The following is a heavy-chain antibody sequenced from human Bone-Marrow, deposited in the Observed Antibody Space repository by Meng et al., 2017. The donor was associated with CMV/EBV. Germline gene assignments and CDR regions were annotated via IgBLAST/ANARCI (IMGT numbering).Heavy chain of an antibody. CDR2: IIPIFGTA. CDR3: ARDPLERADYGDYPYFDY. V-gene: IGHV1-69*01. J-gene: IGHJ4*02. D-gene: IGHD4-17*01. CDR1: FSSYA. Sequence: FSSYAISWVRQAPGQGLEWMGGIIPIFGTANYAQKFQGRVAITADESTSTAYMELSSLRSEDTAVYYCARDPLERADYGDYPYFDYWGQGTLVTVSS.